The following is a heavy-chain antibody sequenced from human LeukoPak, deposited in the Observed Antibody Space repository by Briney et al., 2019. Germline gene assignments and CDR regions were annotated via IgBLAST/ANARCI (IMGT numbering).Heavy chain of an antibody. D-gene: IGHD2-15*01. V-gene: IGHV3-7*01. CDR3: ARHRNGGSQDDAFDI. J-gene: IGHJ3*02. Sequence: GGSLRLSCAAFEFRFSNYWMTWVRQAPGKGLEWVPDIKQDGSEKYYVDSVRGRFTISRQNAKNSLFLQMNSLRAEDTAVYYCARHRNGGSQDDAFDIWGQGTMVTVSS. CDR2: IKQDGSEK. CDR1: EFRFSNYW.